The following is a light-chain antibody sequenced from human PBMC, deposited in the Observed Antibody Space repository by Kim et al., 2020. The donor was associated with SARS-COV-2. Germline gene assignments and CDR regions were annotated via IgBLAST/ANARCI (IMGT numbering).Light chain of an antibody. J-gene: IGKJ5*01. CDR1: QSLVHSDGDTY. CDR2: KSS. CDR3: IQGAHWPIT. Sequence: PASISCTSTQSLVHSDGDTYLSWFHQRPGQPPRRLIYKSSNRDFGVPDRFSASGSGTDFTLKISRVEVDDVGVYYCIQGAHWPITFGQGTRLEIK. V-gene: IGKV2-30*02.